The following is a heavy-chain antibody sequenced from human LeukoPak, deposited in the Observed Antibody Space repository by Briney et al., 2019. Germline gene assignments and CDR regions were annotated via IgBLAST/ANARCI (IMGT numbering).Heavy chain of an antibody. D-gene: IGHD5-12*01. V-gene: IGHV1-58*02. CDR3: AAGGYDYGGNHWYFDL. J-gene: IGHJ2*01. CDR1: GYTFTGYY. CDR2: IVVGSGNT. Sequence: GASVKVSCKASGYTFTGYYMHWVRQAPGQRLEWIGWIVVGSGNTNYAQKFQERVTITRDMSTSIAYMELSSLRSEDTAVYYCAAGGYDYGGNHWYFDLWGRGTLVTVSS.